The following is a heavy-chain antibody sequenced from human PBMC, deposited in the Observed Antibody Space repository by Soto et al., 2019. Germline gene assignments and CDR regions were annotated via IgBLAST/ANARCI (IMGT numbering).Heavy chain of an antibody. Sequence: QVELVQSGAQVKKPGSAVKVSCKASGGSFNMYAMNWVRQAPGHGLEWMGGIIPIFDAPSYSEQFQGRVTITVDESTSTAYMELSSLRSDDTAIYYCTRAIGSGGVMGGFDYWGQGTLVTVSS. CDR3: TRAIGSGGVMGGFDY. D-gene: IGHD3-16*01. CDR2: IIPIFDAP. J-gene: IGHJ4*02. V-gene: IGHV1-69*01. CDR1: GGSFNMYA.